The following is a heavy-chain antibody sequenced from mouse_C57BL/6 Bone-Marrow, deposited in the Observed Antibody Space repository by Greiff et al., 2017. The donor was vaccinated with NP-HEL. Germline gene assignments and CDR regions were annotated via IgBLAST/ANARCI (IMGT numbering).Heavy chain of an antibody. CDR2: IHPNSGST. J-gene: IGHJ3*01. V-gene: IGHV1-64*01. D-gene: IGHD2-4*01. Sequence: VQLQQSGAELVKPGASVKLSCKASGYTFTSYWMHWVKQRPGQGLEWIGMIHPNSGSTNYNEKFKSKATLTVDKSSSPAYMQLSSLASEDSAVYDCARVPYDYDVRAWLAYWGQGTLVTVSA. CDR3: ARVPYDYDVRAWLAY. CDR1: GYTFTSYW.